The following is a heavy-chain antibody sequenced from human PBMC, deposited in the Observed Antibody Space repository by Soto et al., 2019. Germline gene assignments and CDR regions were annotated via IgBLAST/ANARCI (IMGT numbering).Heavy chain of an antibody. CDR3: ARSGTPSGSYYPPRLYYFDY. Sequence: PSETLSLTCAVYGGSFSGYYWSWIRQPPGKGLEWIGEINHSGSTNYNPSLKSRVTISVDTSKNQFSLKLSSVTAADTAVYYCARSGTPSGSYYPPRLYYFDYWGQGTLVTVSS. CDR2: INHSGST. V-gene: IGHV4-34*01. CDR1: GGSFSGYY. J-gene: IGHJ4*02. D-gene: IGHD1-26*01.